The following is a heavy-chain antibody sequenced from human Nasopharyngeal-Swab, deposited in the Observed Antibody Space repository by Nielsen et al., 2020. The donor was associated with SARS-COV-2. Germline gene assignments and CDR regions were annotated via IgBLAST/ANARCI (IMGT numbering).Heavy chain of an antibody. D-gene: IGHD2-15*01. CDR1: GFTFSSYS. V-gene: IGHV3-21*01. Sequence: GESLKISCAASGFTFSSYSMNWVRQAPGKGLEWVSSISSSSSYIYYADSVKGRFTISRDNAKNSLYLQMNSLRAEDTAVYYCARGDIVVVVAAGHDAFDIWGQGTMVTASS. J-gene: IGHJ3*02. CDR3: ARGDIVVVVAAGHDAFDI. CDR2: ISSSSSYI.